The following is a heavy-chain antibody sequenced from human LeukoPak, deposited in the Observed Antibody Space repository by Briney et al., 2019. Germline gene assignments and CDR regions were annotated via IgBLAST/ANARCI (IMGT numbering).Heavy chain of an antibody. Sequence: GGSLRLSCAASGFTVSSNYMSWVRQAPGKGLEWVSVIYSGGSAYYADSVQGRSIISRDNSKNTLYLQMNSLRAEDTAVYYCARGGAARGAFDIWGQGTMVTVSS. J-gene: IGHJ3*02. CDR3: ARGGAARGAFDI. CDR2: IYSGGSA. V-gene: IGHV3-53*01. CDR1: GFTVSSNY. D-gene: IGHD6-25*01.